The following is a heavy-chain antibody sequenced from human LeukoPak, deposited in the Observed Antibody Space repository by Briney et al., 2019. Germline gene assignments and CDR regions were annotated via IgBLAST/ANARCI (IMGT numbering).Heavy chain of an antibody. J-gene: IGHJ4*02. Sequence: GTSLRLPCAASAFTFSSYGMHWVRQAPGKGLEWVAVISYDGSDKYYADSVKGRFTISRDNSKNTLYLQMNSLRAEDTAVYYCAKDISGGDCPDYWGQGTLVTVSS. V-gene: IGHV3-30*18. CDR3: AKDISGGDCPDY. CDR1: AFTFSSYG. D-gene: IGHD2-21*02. CDR2: ISYDGSDK.